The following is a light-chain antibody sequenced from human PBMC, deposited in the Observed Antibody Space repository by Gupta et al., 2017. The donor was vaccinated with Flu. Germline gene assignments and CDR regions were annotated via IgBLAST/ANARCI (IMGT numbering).Light chain of an antibody. CDR1: QSGRYDSNEKDY. CDR2: WAT. CDR3: QQDDDVPFT. V-gene: IGKV4-1*01. Sequence: SLGERATINCKSSQSGRYDSNEKDYLSWYQQKPGQPPKLLISWATTRESGVPDRFSDSGSGTDFTLTIASLQAEDVAVYYCQQDDDVPFTCGGGTKVEIK. J-gene: IGKJ4*01.